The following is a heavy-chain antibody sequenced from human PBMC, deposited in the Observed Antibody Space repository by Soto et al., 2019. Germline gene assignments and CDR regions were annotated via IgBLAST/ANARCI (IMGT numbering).Heavy chain of an antibody. CDR2: IYYSGTT. J-gene: IGHJ4*02. CDR1: GGSITSNSYF. Sequence: PSETLSLTCTVSGGSITSNSYFWAWIRQPPGKGLEWIGSIYYSGTTYYNPSLKSRVTISVDRSKNQFSLKLSSVTAADTAVYYCARHFSVHYFEYWGQGAFGTVSS. CDR3: ARHFSVHYFEY. V-gene: IGHV4-39*01.